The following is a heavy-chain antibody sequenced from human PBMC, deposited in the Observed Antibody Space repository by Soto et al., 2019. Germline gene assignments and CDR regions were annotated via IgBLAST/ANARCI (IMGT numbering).Heavy chain of an antibody. CDR1: GFSLSTSGVG. CDR2: IYWDDDK. CDR3: AHRLSDLWFGDFDP. Sequence: SGPTLVKPTQTLTLTCTFSGFSLSTSGVGVGWIRQPPGKALEWLALIYWDDDKRYSPSLKSRLTITKDTSKNQVVLTMTNMDPVDTATYYCAHRLSDLWFGDFDPWGQGTLVTVSS. J-gene: IGHJ5*02. D-gene: IGHD3-10*01. V-gene: IGHV2-5*02.